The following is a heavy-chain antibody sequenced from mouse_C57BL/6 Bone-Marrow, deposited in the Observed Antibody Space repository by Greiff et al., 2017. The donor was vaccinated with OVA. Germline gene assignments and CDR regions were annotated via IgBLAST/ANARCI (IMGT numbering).Heavy chain of an antibody. D-gene: IGHD1-1*01. CDR3: AIANYFGSSYDAMDY. J-gene: IGHJ4*01. CDR2: IYPGSGNT. CDR1: GYTFTDYY. Sequence: VQLQQTGAELVRPGDSVKLSCKASGYTFTDYYINWVKQRHGPGLELIARIYPGSGNTNYNEKFKGKATLTAEKSSSIAYMQIRSLTSEDSAVYNWAIANYFGSSYDAMDYWGQGTSVTVSS. V-gene: IGHV1-76*01.